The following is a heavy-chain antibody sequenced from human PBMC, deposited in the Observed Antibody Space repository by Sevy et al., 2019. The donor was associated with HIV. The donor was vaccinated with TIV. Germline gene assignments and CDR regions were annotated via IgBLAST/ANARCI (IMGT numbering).Heavy chain of an antibody. D-gene: IGHD2-21*02. Sequence: SETLSLTCTVSGGSISSSSHYWGWIRQPPGKALEWMGSIYYTGRPNYNPSVKSRLTISVDRSQNQFSLRLTSVTATDTAVYYCTRFSTHLLLMVTATPRGGFDIWGRGTKVTVSS. CDR3: TRFSTHLLLMVTATPRGGFDI. J-gene: IGHJ3*02. CDR1: GGSISSSSHY. V-gene: IGHV4-39*01. CDR2: IYYTGRP.